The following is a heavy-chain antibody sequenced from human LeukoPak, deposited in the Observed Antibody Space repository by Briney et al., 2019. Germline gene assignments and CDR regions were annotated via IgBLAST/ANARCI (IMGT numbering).Heavy chain of an antibody. CDR2: IYSDGST. V-gene: IGHV3-53*01. J-gene: IGHJ4*02. CDR3: ALLRYFDSGLDY. CDR1: GFTVSNNY. Sequence: PGGSLRLSCAASGFTVSNNYMSWVRQAPGKGLEWVSVIYSDGSTYYANSVRGRFTISRDNAKNSLYLQMNSLRAEDTAVYYCALLRYFDSGLDYWGQGTLVTVSS. D-gene: IGHD3-9*01.